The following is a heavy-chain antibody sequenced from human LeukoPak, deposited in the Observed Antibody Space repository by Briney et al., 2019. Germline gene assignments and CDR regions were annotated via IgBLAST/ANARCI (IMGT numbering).Heavy chain of an antibody. D-gene: IGHD4-17*01. CDR3: ARDDDCGAPTEYFQH. Sequence: ASVKVSCKASGYTFTSYDINWVRQATGQGLEWMGWMNPNSGNTGYAQKFQGRVTMTRNTSMSTAYMELSSLRSEDTAVYYCARDDDCGAPTEYFQHWGQGTLVTVSS. CDR2: MNPNSGNT. CDR1: GYTFTSYD. J-gene: IGHJ1*01. V-gene: IGHV1-8*01.